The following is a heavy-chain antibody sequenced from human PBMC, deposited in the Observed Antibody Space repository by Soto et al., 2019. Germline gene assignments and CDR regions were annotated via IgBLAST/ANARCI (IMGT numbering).Heavy chain of an antibody. CDR2: IHYSGGATYSP. D-gene: IGHD3-22*01. Sequence: PSETLSLTCTVSGASIISDGYYWTWIRQHPGKGLEWLGYIHYSGGATYSPSYNPSLKSRIAISVDTSKRLFSLKLTSVSAADTAVYYCARVQTYYYDSIGYQTFHPSCQGTLVTVST. CDR3: ARVQTYYYDSIGYQTFHP. J-gene: IGHJ5*02. V-gene: IGHV4-31*03. CDR1: GASIISDGYY.